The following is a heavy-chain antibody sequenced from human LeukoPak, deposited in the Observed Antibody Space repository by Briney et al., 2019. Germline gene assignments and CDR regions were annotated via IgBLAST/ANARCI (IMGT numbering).Heavy chain of an antibody. CDR1: GFTFSSYA. D-gene: IGHD3-22*01. CDR2: ISGRGANT. Sequence: GSLRLSCATSGFTFSSYAMSWVRQAPGKGLEWVSSISGRGANTHYADSVKGRFTISGDYSNNTLNLQMNSLSAEDTAVYYCAKSGRVFDTSGYYWFPNWGQGTLVTVSS. J-gene: IGHJ4*02. CDR3: AKSGRVFDTSGYYWFPN. V-gene: IGHV3-23*01.